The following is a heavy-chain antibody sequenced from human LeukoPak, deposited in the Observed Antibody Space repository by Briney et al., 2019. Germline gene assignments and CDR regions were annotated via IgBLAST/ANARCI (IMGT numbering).Heavy chain of an antibody. D-gene: IGHD3-22*01. CDR3: ARTSSGVYYFDY. CDR2: IYHSGST. CDR1: GYSISSGYY. Sequence: SETLSLTCTVSGYSISSGYYWGWIRQPPGKGLEWIGSIYHSGSTYYNPSLKSRVTISVDTSKNQFSLKLSSVTAADTAVYYCARTSSGVYYFDYWGRGTLVTVSS. J-gene: IGHJ4*02. V-gene: IGHV4-38-2*02.